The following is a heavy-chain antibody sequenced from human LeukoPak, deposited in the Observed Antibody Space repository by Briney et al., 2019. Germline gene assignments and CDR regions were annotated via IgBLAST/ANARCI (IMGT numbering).Heavy chain of an antibody. Sequence: ASVKVSCKASGYTFTGYYMHWVRQAPGQGLEWVGWINPNSGGTNYAQKFQGRVTMTRDTSISTAYMELSRLRSDDTAVYYCARARPAALQSWFDPWGQGTLVTVSP. CDR3: ARARPAALQSWFDP. V-gene: IGHV1-2*02. CDR2: INPNSGGT. D-gene: IGHD2-2*01. J-gene: IGHJ5*02. CDR1: GYTFTGYY.